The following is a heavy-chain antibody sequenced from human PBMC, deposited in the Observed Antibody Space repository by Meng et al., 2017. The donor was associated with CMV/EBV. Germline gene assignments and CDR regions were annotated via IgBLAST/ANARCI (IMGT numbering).Heavy chain of an antibody. J-gene: IGHJ4*02. CDR2: ISAYNGNT. CDR1: GYTFTSYG. V-gene: IGHV1-18*01. D-gene: IGHD2-15*01. Sequence: QVELVQSGAYVKKPGASVKVSCKASGYTFTSYGISWVRQAPGQGLEWMGWISAYNGNTNYAQKLQGRVTMTTDTSTSTAYMELRSLRSDDTAVYYCARDPAWSVITPRRGFDYWGQGTLVTVSS. CDR3: ARDPAWSVITPRRGFDY.